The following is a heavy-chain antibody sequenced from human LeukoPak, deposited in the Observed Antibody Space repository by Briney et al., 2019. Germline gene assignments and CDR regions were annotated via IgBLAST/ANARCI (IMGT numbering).Heavy chain of an antibody. D-gene: IGHD1-26*01. CDR2: ISSGGTT. CDR1: GFTVGSNY. CDR3: ATRGAPGYYYGMDV. V-gene: IGHV3-66*01. J-gene: IGHJ6*02. Sequence: VGSLRLSCAASGFTVGSNYMSWVRQAPGKGLEWVSIISSGGTTSYADSVKGRFTISRDNSRNTLYLQMNSLRAEDTAVYYCATRGAPGYYYGMDVWGQGTTVTVSS.